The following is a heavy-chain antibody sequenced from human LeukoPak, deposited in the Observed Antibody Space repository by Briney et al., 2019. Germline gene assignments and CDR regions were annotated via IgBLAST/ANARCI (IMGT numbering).Heavy chain of an antibody. D-gene: IGHD6-13*01. V-gene: IGHV4-31*03. CDR2: IYYSGST. J-gene: IGHJ3*02. Sequence: SQTLSLTCTVPGGSITTGNYYWNWIRQHPGKGLEWIGYIYYSGSTYYNPSLKSRLTISVDTSQSQFSLRLSSVTAADTAVYYCARTSYSSMGAFDIWGQGTMVTVSS. CDR3: ARTSYSSMGAFDI. CDR1: GGSITTGNYY.